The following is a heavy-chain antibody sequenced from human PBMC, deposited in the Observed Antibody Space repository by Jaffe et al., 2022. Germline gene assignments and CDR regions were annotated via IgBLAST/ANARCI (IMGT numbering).Heavy chain of an antibody. V-gene: IGHV4-4*02. CDR3: ARTKKHDYGDYYYYYYMDV. Sequence: QVQLQESGPGLVKPSGTLSLTCAVSGGSISSSNWWSWVRQPPGKGLEWIGEIYHSGSTNYNPSLKSRVTISVDKSKNQFSLKLSSVTAADTAVYYCARTKKHDYGDYYYYYYMDVWGKGTTVTVSS. CDR1: GGSISSSNW. J-gene: IGHJ6*03. CDR2: IYHSGST. D-gene: IGHD4-17*01.